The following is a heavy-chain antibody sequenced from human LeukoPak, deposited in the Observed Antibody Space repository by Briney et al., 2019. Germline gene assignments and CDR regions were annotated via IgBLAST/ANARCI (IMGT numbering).Heavy chain of an antibody. V-gene: IGHV4-34*01. CDR1: GGSFSGYY. CDR2: INHSGST. CDR3: VRHDGRGGATMGAFDS. Sequence: SETLSLTCAVYGGSFSGYYWSWIRQPPGKGLEWIGEINHSGSTNYNPSLKSRVTISVDTSANQFSLQLNSVTAADTAVYYCVRHDGRGGATMGAFDSWGQGSLATVSS. D-gene: IGHD4/OR15-4a*01. J-gene: IGHJ5*01.